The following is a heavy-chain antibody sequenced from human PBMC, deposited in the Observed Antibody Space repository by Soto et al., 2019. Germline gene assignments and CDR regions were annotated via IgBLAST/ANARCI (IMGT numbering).Heavy chain of an antibody. CDR2: ISAYNATT. Sequence: QVHLVQSGAEVKKPGASVKVSCKASGYTFTSYGISWVRQAPGQGLEWMGWISAYNATTNYAQKLPGKVTMTTDTPRNTTYMELRSRRSDATGVYYCARGGVGRRGTSGGWVDPWGQGTRVNVSS. CDR3: ARGGVGRRGTSGGWVDP. V-gene: IGHV1-18*01. J-gene: IGHJ5*02. D-gene: IGHD2-15*01. CDR1: GYTFTSYG.